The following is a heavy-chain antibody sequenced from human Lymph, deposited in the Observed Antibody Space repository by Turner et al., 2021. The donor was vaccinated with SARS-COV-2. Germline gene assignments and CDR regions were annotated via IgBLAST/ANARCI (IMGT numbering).Heavy chain of an antibody. J-gene: IGHJ5*02. D-gene: IGHD2-8*02. CDR2: TYYRGRT. CDR3: VRDTVNNWVDP. V-gene: IGHV4-59*01. CDR1: GGSMNSNY. Sequence: VQLQESGPRLVTPLETMSHTCTVSGGSMNSNYWSWIRPPPGRRLEWIGYTYYRGRTNYHPSLKSRVTISVDTSKNQCSMKLTSVTAADTAIYYCVRDTVNNWVDPWGQGILVTVSS.